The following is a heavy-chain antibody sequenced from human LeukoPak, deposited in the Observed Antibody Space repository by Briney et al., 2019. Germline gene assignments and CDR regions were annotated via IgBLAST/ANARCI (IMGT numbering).Heavy chain of an antibody. CDR1: GFTFSIYW. CDR2: INSDGSST. J-gene: IGHJ4*02. CDR3: ARAGNYYKEIDC. D-gene: IGHD3-10*01. Sequence: PGGSLRLSCAASGFTFSIYWMHWVRQAPGKGLVWVSRINSDGSSTSYADSVKGRFTISRDNARNTQYLQMNSLRAEDTAVYYCARAGNYYKEIDCWGQGTLVTVSS. V-gene: IGHV3-74*01.